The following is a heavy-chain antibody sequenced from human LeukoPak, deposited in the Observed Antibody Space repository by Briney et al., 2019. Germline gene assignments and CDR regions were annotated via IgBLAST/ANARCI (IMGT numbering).Heavy chain of an antibody. J-gene: IGHJ3*02. CDR2: ISAYNGNT. Sequence: PRASVKVSSKTSGYTFTNYGISWVRQAPGLGLEWMGWISAYNGNTNYAQKVQGRVTMTTDTSTSTAYMELRSLRFGDTAVYYCARDQSVRLLQTSSTYFKHVFAIWGQGSMVTVSS. CDR1: GYTFTNYG. D-gene: IGHD6-13*01. V-gene: IGHV1-18*01. CDR3: ARDQSVRLLQTSSTYFKHVFAI.